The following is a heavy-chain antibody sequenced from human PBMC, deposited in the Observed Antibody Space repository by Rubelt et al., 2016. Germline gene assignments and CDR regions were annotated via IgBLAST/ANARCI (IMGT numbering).Heavy chain of an antibody. V-gene: IGHV1-18*01. CDR3: ARVEYYYDSSGYSDY. D-gene: IGHD3-22*01. J-gene: IGHJ4*02. CDR2: NSVYNGNT. CDR1: GYTFTSYG. Sequence: QVQLVQSGAEVKKPGASVKVSCKASGYTFTSYGISWVRQAPGQGLEWMGWNSVYNGNTNYAQKLQGRVTMTTDTSTSTAYMELMSLRSDDTAVYYCARVEYYYDSSGYSDYWGQGTLVTVSS.